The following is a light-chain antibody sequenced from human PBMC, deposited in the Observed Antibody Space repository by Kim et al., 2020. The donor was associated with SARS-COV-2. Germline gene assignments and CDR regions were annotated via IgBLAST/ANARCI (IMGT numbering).Light chain of an antibody. CDR3: VAWDDSLNGWV. Sequence: QSVLTQPPSASGTHGQRVTISCSGSSSNIGSNTVNWYQQLPGTAPKLLIFTNDQRPSGVPDRFSGSKSGTSASLAISGLQSEDETDYYCVAWDDSLNGWVFGGGTQLTVL. CDR2: TND. J-gene: IGLJ3*02. V-gene: IGLV1-44*01. CDR1: SSNIGSNT.